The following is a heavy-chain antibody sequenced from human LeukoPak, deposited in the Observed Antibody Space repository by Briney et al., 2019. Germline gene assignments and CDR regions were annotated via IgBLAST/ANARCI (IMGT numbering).Heavy chain of an antibody. CDR1: GYTFTSYA. CDR3: ARTFYEQMPHFDY. CDR2: INPNTGNP. V-gene: IGHV7-4-1*02. Sequence: ASVKVSCKASGYTFTSYAMNWVRQAPGQGLEWMGWINPNTGNPTYAQGFTGRFVFSLDTSVSTTYLQISSLKAEDTAVYYCARTFYEQMPHFDYWGQGTLVTVSS. J-gene: IGHJ4*02. D-gene: IGHD3-16*01.